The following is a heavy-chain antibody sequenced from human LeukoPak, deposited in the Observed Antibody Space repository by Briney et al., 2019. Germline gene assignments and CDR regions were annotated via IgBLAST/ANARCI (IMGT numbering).Heavy chain of an antibody. Sequence: SETLSLTCTVSGGSISSSSYYWGWIRQPPGKGLEWIGSIYYSGSTYYNPSLKSRVTISVDTSKNQFSLKLSSVTAADTAVYYCARAMWVPVFDYWAREPWSPSPQ. CDR2: IYYSGST. V-gene: IGHV4-39*07. D-gene: IGHD2-2*01. CDR1: GGSISSSSYY. CDR3: ARAMWVPVFDY. J-gene: IGHJ4*02.